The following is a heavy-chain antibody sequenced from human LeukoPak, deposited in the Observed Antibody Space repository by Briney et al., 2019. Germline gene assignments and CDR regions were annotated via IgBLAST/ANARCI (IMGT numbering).Heavy chain of an antibody. D-gene: IGHD6-13*01. CDR3: ARGVYIAAAQYGY. Sequence: PSETLSLTCTVSGGSISSYYWSWIRQPPGKGLEWIGYIYYSGTTNYNPSLKSRVTISVDTSKNQFSLKLSSVTAADTAVYYCARGVYIAAAQYGYWGQGTLVTVSS. J-gene: IGHJ4*02. CDR1: GGSISSYY. CDR2: IYYSGTT. V-gene: IGHV4-59*01.